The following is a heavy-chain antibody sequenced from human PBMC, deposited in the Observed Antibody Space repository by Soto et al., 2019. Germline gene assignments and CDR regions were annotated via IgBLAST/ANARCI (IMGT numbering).Heavy chain of an antibody. J-gene: IGHJ5*02. CDR1: GGSISSGGYY. D-gene: IGHD3-3*01. CDR2: IYYSGST. V-gene: IGHV4-31*03. Sequence: TLSLPCTVSGGSISSGGYYWSWIRQHPGKGLEWIGYIYYSGSTYYNPSLKIRVTISVDTSKNQFSLKLSSVTAADTAVYYCARDGGTNVITIFGVVIPDGNWFDPWGQGTLVTVSS. CDR3: ARDGGTNVITIFGVVIPDGNWFDP.